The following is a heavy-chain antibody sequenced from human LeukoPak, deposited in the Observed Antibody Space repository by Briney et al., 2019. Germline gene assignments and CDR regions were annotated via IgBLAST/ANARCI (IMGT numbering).Heavy chain of an antibody. J-gene: IGHJ4*02. CDR1: GGSFSGYY. D-gene: IGHD1-26*01. CDR2: INHSGST. Sequence: SETLSLTCAVYGGSFSGYYWSWIRQPPGKGLEWIGEINHSGSTNYNPSLKSRVTMSVDTSKNQFSLKLSSVTAADTAVYYCARSGSINFDYWGQGTLVTVSS. V-gene: IGHV4-34*01. CDR3: ARSGSINFDY.